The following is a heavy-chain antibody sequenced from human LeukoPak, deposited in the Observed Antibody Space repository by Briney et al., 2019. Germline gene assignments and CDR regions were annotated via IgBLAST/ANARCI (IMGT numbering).Heavy chain of an antibody. J-gene: IGHJ1*01. Sequence: SVKVSCKASEYTFTGYYMHWVRQAPGQGLEWMGGIIPIFGTANYAQKFQGRVTITADESTSTAYMELSSLRSEDTAVYYCARDYCSSTSCYGAEYFQHWGQGTLVTVSS. CDR3: ARDYCSSTSCYGAEYFQH. CDR1: EYTFTGYY. V-gene: IGHV1-69*13. CDR2: IIPIFGTA. D-gene: IGHD2-2*01.